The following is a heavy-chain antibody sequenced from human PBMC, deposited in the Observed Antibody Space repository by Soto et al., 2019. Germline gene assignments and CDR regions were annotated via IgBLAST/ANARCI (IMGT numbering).Heavy chain of an antibody. Sequence: ASVKVSCKTSGYTFTSYDINWVRQATGQGLEWMGWMNPNSGNTGYAQKFQGRVTMTRNTSISTAYMELSSLRSEDTAVYYCARLGIAAAGLDAFDIWGQGTMVTVSS. J-gene: IGHJ3*02. CDR2: MNPNSGNT. V-gene: IGHV1-8*01. CDR3: ARLGIAAAGLDAFDI. CDR1: GYTFTSYD. D-gene: IGHD6-13*01.